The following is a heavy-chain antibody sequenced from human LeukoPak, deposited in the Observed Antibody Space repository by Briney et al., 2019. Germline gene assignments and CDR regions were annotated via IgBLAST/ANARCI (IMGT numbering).Heavy chain of an antibody. D-gene: IGHD6-13*01. CDR2: ISGSGGST. Sequence: RTGGSLRLSCAASGFTFSSYAMSWVRQAPGKGLEWGSAISGSGGSTYYADSVKGRFTISRDNSKNTLYLQMNSLRAEDTAVYYYAKTPSGYSSSYFDYWGQGTLVTVSS. V-gene: IGHV3-23*01. CDR3: AKTPSGYSSSYFDY. CDR1: GFTFSSYA. J-gene: IGHJ4*02.